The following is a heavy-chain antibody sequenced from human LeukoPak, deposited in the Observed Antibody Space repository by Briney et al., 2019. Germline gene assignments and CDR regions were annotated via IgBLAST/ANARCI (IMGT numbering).Heavy chain of an antibody. V-gene: IGHV3-7*01. CDR1: GFTFSSYW. Sequence: PGGSLLLSCAASGFTFSSYWMSWLRPAPGKGLEWVANIKQDGSEKYYVDSVKGRFTISRDNAKNSLYLQMNSLRAEDTAVYYCARAHYDSSSGPDSWGQGSLVTVSS. J-gene: IGHJ4*02. CDR2: IKQDGSEK. D-gene: IGHD3-22*01. CDR3: ARAHYDSSSGPDS.